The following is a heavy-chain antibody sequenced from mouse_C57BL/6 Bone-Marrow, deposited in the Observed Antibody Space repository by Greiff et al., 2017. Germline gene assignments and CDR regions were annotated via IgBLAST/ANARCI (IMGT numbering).Heavy chain of an antibody. J-gene: IGHJ2*01. CDR2: IRSKSNNYAT. CDR1: GFSFNTYA. Sequence: EVMLVESGGGLVQPKGSLKLSCAASGFSFNTYAMNWVRQAPGKGLEWVARIRSKSNNYATYYADSVKDRFTISRDDSESMLYLQMNNLKTEDTAMYYCVSPILLRFDYWGQGTTLTVSS. D-gene: IGHD1-1*01. CDR3: VSPILLRFDY. V-gene: IGHV10-1*01.